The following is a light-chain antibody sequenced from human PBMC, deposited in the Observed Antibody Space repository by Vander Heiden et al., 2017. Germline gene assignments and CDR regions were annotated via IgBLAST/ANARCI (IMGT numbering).Light chain of an antibody. J-gene: IGKJ4*01. CDR3: QQYFTSPLT. CDR2: WAS. Sequence: DIVMTQSSDPLGVCRGERATINCTSSQSLLSGSNNKNNLTWYQQKPGQPPKLLISWASTRESGVPDRFTGSGSGTDFTLTISSLQAEDVAVYYCQQYFTSPLTFGGGTRVDI. CDR1: QSLLSGSNNKNN. V-gene: IGKV4-1*01.